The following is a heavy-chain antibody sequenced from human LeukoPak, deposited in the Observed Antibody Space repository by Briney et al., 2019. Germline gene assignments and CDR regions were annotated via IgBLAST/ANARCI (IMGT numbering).Heavy chain of an antibody. CDR3: ARGPSGYHNT. V-gene: IGHV3-11*04. CDR2: ISGSGHDI. J-gene: IGHJ4*02. CDR1: GFTFSDSY. Sequence: GGSLRLSCAASGFTFSDSYMTWVRQAPGKGVEWVAYISGSGHDINYSDSVKGRFTISRDNAKNSLYLQMSSLRVEDTAVYYCARGPSGYHNTGGQGTLVTVSS. D-gene: IGHD5-12*01.